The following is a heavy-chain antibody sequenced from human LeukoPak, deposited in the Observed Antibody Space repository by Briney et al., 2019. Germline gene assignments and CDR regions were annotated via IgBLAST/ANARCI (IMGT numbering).Heavy chain of an antibody. V-gene: IGHV3-23*01. CDR2: VGGDGRT. J-gene: IGHJ1*01. D-gene: IGHD2-21*02. CDR3: AKDMSWWVTVDF. Sequence: GGSLRLSCAASGFSFSPNAMSWFREAPGGGLEWVAGVGGDGRTHYTDSVRGRFTISRDNSKNMLNLQMNSLRVDDTAAYYCAKDMSWWVTVDFWGQGPLITVSA. CDR1: GFSFSPNA.